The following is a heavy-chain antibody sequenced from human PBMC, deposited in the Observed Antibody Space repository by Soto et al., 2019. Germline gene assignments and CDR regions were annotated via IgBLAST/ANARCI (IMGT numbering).Heavy chain of an antibody. CDR2: ISPDGRTT. CDR3: ADSWLPTSY. D-gene: IGHD3-10*01. Sequence: GGSLSPSCSSSGFRARPYWLHWVRQAPGKGLVWVSRISPDGRTTTYADSVKGRFTISRDNAKSTLYLQMNSLTVEDGAVYYCADSWLPTSYWGPGTLVTVSS. V-gene: IGHV3-74*01. J-gene: IGHJ4*02. CDR1: GFRARPYW.